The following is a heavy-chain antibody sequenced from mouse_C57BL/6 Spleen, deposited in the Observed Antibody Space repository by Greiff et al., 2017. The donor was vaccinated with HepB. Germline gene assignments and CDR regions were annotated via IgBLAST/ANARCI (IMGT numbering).Heavy chain of an antibody. CDR1: GYAFTNYL. CDR2: INPGSGGT. J-gene: IGHJ4*01. V-gene: IGHV1-54*01. D-gene: IGHD1-1*01. Sequence: QVQLQQSGAELVRPGTSVKVSCKASGYAFTNYLIEWVKQRPGQGLEWIGVINPGSGGTNYNEKFKGKATLTADKSSSTAYMQLSSLTSEDSAVYFCARVTTVGYAMDYWGQGTSVTVSS. CDR3: ARVTTVGYAMDY.